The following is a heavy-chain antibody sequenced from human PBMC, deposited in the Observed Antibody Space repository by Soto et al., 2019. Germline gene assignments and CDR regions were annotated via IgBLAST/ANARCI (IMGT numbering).Heavy chain of an antibody. V-gene: IGHV1-18*01. CDR3: ARGHYDFLTPHIYGMDV. J-gene: IGHJ6*02. CDR2: ISAYNGNT. CDR1: GYTFTSYG. D-gene: IGHD3-9*01. Sequence: QVQLVQSGAEVKKPGASVKVSCKASGYTFTSYGISWVRQAPGQGLEWMGWISAYNGNTNYAQKLQGRVTMTTNTSTSTAYMELRSLRADDTAVYYCARGHYDFLTPHIYGMDVWGQGTTVTVSS.